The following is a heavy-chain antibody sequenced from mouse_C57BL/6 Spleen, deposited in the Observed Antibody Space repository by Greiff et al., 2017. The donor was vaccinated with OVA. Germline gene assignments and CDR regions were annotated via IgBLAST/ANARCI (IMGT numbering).Heavy chain of an antibody. CDR2: IWSGGST. CDR3: ARKTHYSKGYFDY. Sequence: QVQLKESGPGLVQPSQSLSITCTVSGFSLTSYGVHWVRQSPGKGLEWLGVIWSGGSTDYNAAFISRLSISKDNSKSQVFFKMNSLQADDTAIYYCARKTHYSKGYFDYWGQGTTLTVSS. J-gene: IGHJ2*01. CDR1: GFSLTSYG. V-gene: IGHV2-2*01. D-gene: IGHD2-5*01.